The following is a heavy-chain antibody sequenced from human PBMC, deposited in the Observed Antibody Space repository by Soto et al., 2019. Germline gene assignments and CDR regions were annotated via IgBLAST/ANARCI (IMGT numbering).Heavy chain of an antibody. CDR2: ISAYNGNT. D-gene: IGHD2-15*01. Sequence: ASVKVSCKASGYTFTSYGISWVRQAPGQGLEWMGWISAYNGNTNYAQKLQGRVTMTTDTSTSTAYMELRSLRSDDTAVYYCARRYCSGGSCYSSASDYWGQGTLVTVSS. V-gene: IGHV1-18*04. CDR1: GYTFTSYG. J-gene: IGHJ4*02. CDR3: ARRYCSGGSCYSSASDY.